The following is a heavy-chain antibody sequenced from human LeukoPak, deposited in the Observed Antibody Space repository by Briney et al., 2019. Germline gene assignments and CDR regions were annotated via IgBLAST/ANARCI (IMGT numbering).Heavy chain of an antibody. CDR1: GFTFSSYA. CDR2: INLSACT. CDR3: ARGFFGAAVIAGVFDY. V-gene: IGHV4-34*01. D-gene: IGHD3-3*01. J-gene: IGHJ4*02. Sequence: LFCALSGFTFSSYAMIWIRQPPGKGLEWIGEINLSACTNYTPSLTSRVTLSVDTSKNHFSLKLSSVTAADTAVYYCARGFFGAAVIAGVFDYWGQGTLVTVSS.